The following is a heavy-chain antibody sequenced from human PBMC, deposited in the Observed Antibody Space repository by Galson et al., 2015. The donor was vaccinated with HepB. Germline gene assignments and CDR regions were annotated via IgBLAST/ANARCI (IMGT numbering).Heavy chain of an antibody. CDR1: GFTFSSYA. V-gene: IGHV3-30*04. CDR3: ASPGSGSLRAFDY. CDR2: ISYDGSNK. J-gene: IGHJ4*02. D-gene: IGHD1-26*01. Sequence: SLRLSCAASGFTFSSYAIHWVRQAPGKGLEWVAVISYDGSNKYYADSVKGRFTISRDNSKNTLYLQMNSLRAEDTAVYYCASPGSGSLRAFDYWGQGTLVTVSS.